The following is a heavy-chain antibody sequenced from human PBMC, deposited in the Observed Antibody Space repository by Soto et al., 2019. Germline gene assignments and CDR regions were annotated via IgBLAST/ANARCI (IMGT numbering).Heavy chain of an antibody. Sequence: QITLKESGPTLVKPTQTLTLTCTFSGFSLSTSGVGVGWIRQPPGKALEWLALIYWDDDKRYSPSLKSRLTITKDTSKNQVVLTMTNMDPVDTATYYCGRRDRSGYYDYWGQGTLVTVSS. D-gene: IGHD3-22*01. V-gene: IGHV2-5*02. J-gene: IGHJ4*02. CDR3: GRRDRSGYYDY. CDR1: GFSLSTSGVG. CDR2: IYWDDDK.